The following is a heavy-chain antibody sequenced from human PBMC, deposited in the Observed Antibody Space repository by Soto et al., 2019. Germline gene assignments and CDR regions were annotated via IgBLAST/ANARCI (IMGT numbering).Heavy chain of an antibody. CDR2: IIPILGIA. V-gene: IGHV1-69*04. D-gene: IGHD6-13*01. J-gene: IGHJ1*01. Sequence: SVKVSCKASGGTFSSYTISWVRQAPGQGLEWMGRIIPILGIANYAQKFQGRVTITADKSTSTAYMELSSLRSEDTAVYYCAREDEGIAAAGPFQHWGQGTLVTVSS. CDR3: AREDEGIAAAGPFQH. CDR1: GGTFSSYT.